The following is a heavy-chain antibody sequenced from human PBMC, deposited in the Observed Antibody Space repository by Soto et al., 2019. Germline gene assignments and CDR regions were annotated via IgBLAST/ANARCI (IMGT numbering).Heavy chain of an antibody. CDR2: ISSNGGST. J-gene: IGHJ4*02. Sequence: PGGSLRLSCAASGFTFSSYAMHWVRQAPGKGLEYVSAISSNGGSTYYANSVKGRFTISRDNSKNTLYLQMGSLRAEDMAVYYCAKPRYSSSWYPIDYWGQGTLVTVSS. CDR3: AKPRYSSSWYPIDY. V-gene: IGHV3-64*01. CDR1: GFTFSSYA. D-gene: IGHD6-13*01.